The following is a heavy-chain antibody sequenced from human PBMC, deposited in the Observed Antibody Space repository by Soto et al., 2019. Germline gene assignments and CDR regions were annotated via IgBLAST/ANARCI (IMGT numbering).Heavy chain of an antibody. CDR2: ISYDGSNK. V-gene: IGHV3-30-3*01. J-gene: IGHJ6*02. D-gene: IGHD5-12*01. CDR3: ARERGYSGYDFRPSLYYYYYGMDV. Sequence: GGSLRLSCAASGFTFSSYAMHWVRQAPGKGLEWVAVISYDGSNKYYADSVKGRFTISRDNSKNTLYLQMNSLRAEDTAVYYCARERGYSGYDFRPSLYYYYYGMDVWGQGTTVTVSS. CDR1: GFTFSSYA.